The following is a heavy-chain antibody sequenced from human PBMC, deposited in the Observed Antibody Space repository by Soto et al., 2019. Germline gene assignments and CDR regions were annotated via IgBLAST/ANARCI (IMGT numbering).Heavy chain of an antibody. Sequence: GASVKVSFKVSGYTLTELSMHWLRQAPGKGLEWMGGFDPEDGETIYAQKFQGRVTMTEDTSTDTAYMELSSLRSEDTAVYYCATVFGVGHPSDYWGQGTLVTVS. J-gene: IGHJ4*02. D-gene: IGHD3-3*01. CDR3: ATVFGVGHPSDY. CDR2: FDPEDGET. CDR1: GYTLTELS. V-gene: IGHV1-24*01.